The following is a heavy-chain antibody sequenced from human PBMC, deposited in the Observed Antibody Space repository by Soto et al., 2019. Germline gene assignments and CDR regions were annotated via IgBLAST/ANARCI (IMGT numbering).Heavy chain of an antibody. V-gene: IGHV3-30-3*01. CDR3: ARGWTYYDILTGYPRLDV. Sequence: QVQLVESGGGVVQPGRSLRLSCAASGFTFSSYAMHWVRQAPGKGLEWVAVISYDGSNKYYADSVKGRFTISRDNSKNTLYLQMNSLRAEDTAVYYCARGWTYYDILTGYPRLDVW. J-gene: IGHJ6*01. D-gene: IGHD3-9*01. CDR1: GFTFSSYA. CDR2: ISYDGSNK.